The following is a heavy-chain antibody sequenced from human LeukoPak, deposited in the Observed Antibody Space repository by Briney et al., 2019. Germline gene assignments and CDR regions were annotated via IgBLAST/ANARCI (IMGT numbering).Heavy chain of an antibody. J-gene: IGHJ5*02. Sequence: GESLNISCKGSGYSFTSFWIGWVRQMRGKGLACMGIIYPDDSDTRYSASFQGQVTISVDKSISTAYLQWSSLRASDTAMYYCARGGYYGSGRGWFDPWGQGTLVTVSS. D-gene: IGHD3-10*01. CDR1: GYSFTSFW. CDR2: IYPDDSDT. V-gene: IGHV5-51*01. CDR3: ARGGYYGSGRGWFDP.